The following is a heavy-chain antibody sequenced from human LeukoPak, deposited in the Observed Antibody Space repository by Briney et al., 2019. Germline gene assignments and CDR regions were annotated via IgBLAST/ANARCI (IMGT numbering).Heavy chain of an antibody. V-gene: IGHV3-33*01. J-gene: IGHJ4*02. CDR3: ARGSRYFDWFDY. CDR1: GFTFSSYG. CDR2: IWYDGSNK. Sequence: GSLRLSCAASGFTFSSYGMHWVRQAPGKGLEWVAVIWYDGSNKYYADSVKGRFTISRDNSKNTLYLQMNSLRAEDTAVYYCARGSRYFDWFDYWGQGTLVTVSS. D-gene: IGHD3-9*01.